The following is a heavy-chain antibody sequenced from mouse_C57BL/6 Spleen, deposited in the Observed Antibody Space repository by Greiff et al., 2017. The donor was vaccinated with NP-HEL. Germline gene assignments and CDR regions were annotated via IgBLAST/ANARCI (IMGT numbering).Heavy chain of an antibody. CDR3: AEYITTVVAPDY. Sequence: EVQLQQSGAELVKPGASVKLSCTASGFNIKDYYMHWVKQRPEQGLAWIGRIDPEDGETKYAPKFHGKATITADPSSNTADLQLSSLTSRDTAVDYCAEYITTVVAPDYWGQGTTLTVSS. D-gene: IGHD1-1*01. CDR2: IDPEDGET. J-gene: IGHJ2*01. V-gene: IGHV14-2*01. CDR1: GFNIKDYY.